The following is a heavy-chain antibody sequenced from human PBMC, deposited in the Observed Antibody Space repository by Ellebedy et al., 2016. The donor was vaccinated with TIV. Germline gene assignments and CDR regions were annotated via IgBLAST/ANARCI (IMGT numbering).Heavy chain of an antibody. V-gene: IGHV1-24*01. CDR1: GYTLTELS. CDR2: FDPDDGET. J-gene: IGHJ4*02. D-gene: IGHD3-3*02. CDR3: ATPRKDHFTGYYFDY. Sequence: AASVKVSCKVSGYTLTELSMHWVRQAPGKGLEWMGGFDPDDGETIYAQKFQGRVTITEDTSTDTAYMELSSLRSEDTAVYYCATPRKDHFTGYYFDYWGQGTLVTVSS.